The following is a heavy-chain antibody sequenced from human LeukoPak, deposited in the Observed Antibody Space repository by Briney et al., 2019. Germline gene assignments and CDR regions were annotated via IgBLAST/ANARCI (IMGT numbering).Heavy chain of an antibody. Sequence: GGSLRLSCRASGFTFSSYAMRWVRQAPGKGLEWVSAISGSGGTTYYADSVKGRFTISRDNSKNTLYLQMNSLRAEDTAVYYCARSYTYYYDSSGYYSLWGQGTMVTVSS. CDR1: GFTFSSYA. J-gene: IGHJ3*01. V-gene: IGHV3-23*01. CDR3: ARSYTYYYDSSGYYSL. D-gene: IGHD3-22*01. CDR2: ISGSGGTT.